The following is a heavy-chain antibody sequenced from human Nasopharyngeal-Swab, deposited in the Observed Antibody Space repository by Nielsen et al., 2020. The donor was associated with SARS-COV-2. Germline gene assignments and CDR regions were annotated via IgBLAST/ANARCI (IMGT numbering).Heavy chain of an antibody. V-gene: IGHV1-3*01. CDR2: INAGNGNT. Sequence: ASVKVSCKASGYTFTSYPMHWVRQAPGQRLEWMGWINAGNGNTKYSQKFQGRVTITRDTSASTAYMELSSLRSEDTAVYYCASGGRVGATHFDYWGQGTLVTVSS. CDR1: GYTFTSYP. CDR3: ASGGRVGATHFDY. D-gene: IGHD1-26*01. J-gene: IGHJ4*02.